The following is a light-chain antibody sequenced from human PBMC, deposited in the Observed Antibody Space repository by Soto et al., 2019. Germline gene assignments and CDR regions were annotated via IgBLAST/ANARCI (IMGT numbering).Light chain of an antibody. J-gene: IGKJ1*01. V-gene: IGKV1-5*03. CDR2: KAS. Sequence: DIQMTQSPSTLPASVGDIVTITFRASQSISNWLAWYQQKPGKAPKLLIYKASSLESGVPSRFSGSGSGTELTLTISNLQPDDFAVYYCQQCFSLPPTFGHGTKVDIK. CDR3: QQCFSLPPT. CDR1: QSISNW.